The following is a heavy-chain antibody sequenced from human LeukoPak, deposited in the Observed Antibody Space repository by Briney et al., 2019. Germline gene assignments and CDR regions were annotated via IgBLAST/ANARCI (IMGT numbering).Heavy chain of an antibody. J-gene: IGHJ4*02. CDR3: ARDLSAVAPGGY. CDR2: ISAYNGNT. D-gene: IGHD6-19*01. CDR1: GYTFTSYD. Sequence: GASVKVSCKASGYTFTSYDINWVRQATGQGLEWMGWISAYNGNTNYAQKLQGRVTMTTDTSTSTAYMELRSLRSDDTAVYYCARDLSAVAPGGYWGQGTLVTVSS. V-gene: IGHV1-18*01.